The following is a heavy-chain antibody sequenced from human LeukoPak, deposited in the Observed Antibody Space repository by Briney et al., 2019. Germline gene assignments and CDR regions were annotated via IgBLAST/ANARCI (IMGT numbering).Heavy chain of an antibody. J-gene: IGHJ4*02. CDR3: ARPSLGLPAAFFDY. CDR1: GYSISSGYY. D-gene: IGHD2-2*01. Sequence: SETLSLTCAVSGYSISSGYYWGWIRQPPGKGLEWIGSIYHSGSTYYNPSLKSRLTISVDTSKNQFSLKLRSVTAADTAVYYCARPSLGLPAAFFDYWGQGTLVTVSS. V-gene: IGHV4-38-2*01. CDR2: IYHSGST.